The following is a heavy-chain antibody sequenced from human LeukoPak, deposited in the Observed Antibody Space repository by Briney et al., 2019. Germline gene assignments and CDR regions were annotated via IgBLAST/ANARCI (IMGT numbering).Heavy chain of an antibody. D-gene: IGHD3-10*01. CDR3: AREGSTASGPPDY. CDR1: GYTFNNYY. V-gene: IGHV1-46*02. J-gene: IGHJ4*02. CDR2: INPSGAT. Sequence: ASVKVSCKAAGYTFNNYYMHWVGQAPGQGLEWMGIINPSGATSYAQKFLGRVTMTTDTSTTTAYMELSSLRSEDTAVYYCAREGSTASGPPDYWGQGTLVTVSS.